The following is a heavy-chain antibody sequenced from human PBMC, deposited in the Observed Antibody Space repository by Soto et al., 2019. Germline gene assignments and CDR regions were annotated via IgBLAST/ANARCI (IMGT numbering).Heavy chain of an antibody. CDR2: ISAYNGNT. V-gene: IGHV1-18*01. CDR1: GYTFTSYG. J-gene: IGHJ4*02. D-gene: IGHD5-12*01. CDR3: ARMWDILATTLLLDY. Sequence: QVPLVQSGAEVKKPGASVKVSCKASGYTFTSYGINWVRQAPGQGLEWMGWISAYNGNTNYAQKLQGRGTMTTDTSTSTAYMELRSLRSDDTAVYYCARMWDILATTLLLDYWGQGTLVTVSS.